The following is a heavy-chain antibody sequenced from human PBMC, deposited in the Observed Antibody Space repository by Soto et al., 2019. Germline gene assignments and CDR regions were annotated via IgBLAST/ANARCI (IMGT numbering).Heavy chain of an antibody. J-gene: IGHJ4*02. CDR1: GGTFGSYT. Sequence: QVQVVQSGAEVKKPGSSVKVSCKASGGTFGSYTVNWVRQAPGQGLEWMGRIIPIVGTINYSQKFHGRVTITADTSTSTADMELTSLRSEDTAVYFCACGYSSWSELWGQGNLVNVSS. CDR3: ACGYSSWSEL. CDR2: IIPIVGTI. V-gene: IGHV1-69*08. D-gene: IGHD6-6*01.